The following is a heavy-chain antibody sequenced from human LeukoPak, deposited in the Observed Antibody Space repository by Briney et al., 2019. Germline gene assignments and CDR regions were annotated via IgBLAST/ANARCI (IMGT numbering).Heavy chain of an antibody. J-gene: IGHJ3*02. CDR3: ARRDSSSWDHDAFDI. CDR2: IYYSGST. D-gene: IGHD6-13*01. Sequence: PSETLSLTCTVSGGSISSSSYYWGWIRQPPGKGLEWIGSIYYSGSTYYNPSLKSRVTISVDTSKNQFSLKLSSVTAADTAVYYCARRDSSSWDHDAFDIWGQGTMVTVSS. CDR1: GGSISSSSYY. V-gene: IGHV4-39*01.